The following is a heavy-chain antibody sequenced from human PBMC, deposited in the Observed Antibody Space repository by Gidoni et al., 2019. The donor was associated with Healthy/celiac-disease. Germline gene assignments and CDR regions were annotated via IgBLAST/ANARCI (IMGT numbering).Heavy chain of an antibody. Sequence: QVQLVQSGAEVKKPGASVKVSCKASGYTFTSYGISWVRQAPGQGLEWMGLIIAYNGNTTYAQKLQGRVTMTTDTSTSTAYMELRSLRSDDTAVYYCARDSTMVRGKNWFDPWGQGTLVTVSS. V-gene: IGHV1-18*01. CDR3: ARDSTMVRGKNWFDP. J-gene: IGHJ5*02. CDR2: IIAYNGNT. CDR1: GYTFTSYG. D-gene: IGHD3-10*01.